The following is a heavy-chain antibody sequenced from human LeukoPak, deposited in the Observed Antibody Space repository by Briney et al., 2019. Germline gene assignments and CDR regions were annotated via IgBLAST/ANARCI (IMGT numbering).Heavy chain of an antibody. CDR1: EFSVGSNY. V-gene: IGHV3-53*05. D-gene: IGHD6-19*01. Sequence: GGSLRLSCAASEFSVGSNYMTWVRQAPGKGLEWVSLIYSGGSTYYADSVKGRFTISRDNSKNTLYLQMNSLRAEDTALYYCAKDMYSSGWYPFDYWGQGTLVTVSS. CDR2: IYSGGST. J-gene: IGHJ4*02. CDR3: AKDMYSSGWYPFDY.